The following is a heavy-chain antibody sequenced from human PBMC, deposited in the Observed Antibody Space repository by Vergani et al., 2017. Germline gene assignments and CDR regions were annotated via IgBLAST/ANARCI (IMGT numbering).Heavy chain of an antibody. J-gene: IGHJ6*01. D-gene: IGHD3-10*01. Sequence: QVQLQESGPGLVKPSETLTLICDVSDASIMTNPYWGWFRQSPGKGLEWIGCIHHSGDTHYNSSLKSRVSISIVSSSKFSLSLASVTAADTAIYDCARHRGSGCFFPSSYFYGMDVWGHGTTVTVSS. CDR2: IHHSGDT. V-gene: IGHV4-38-2*01. CDR1: DASIMTNPY. CDR3: ARHRGSGCFFPSSYFYGMDV.